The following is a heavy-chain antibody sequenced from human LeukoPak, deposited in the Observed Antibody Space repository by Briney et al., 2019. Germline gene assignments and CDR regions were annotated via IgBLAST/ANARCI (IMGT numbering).Heavy chain of an antibody. CDR3: ARQDAGSYGYFAY. CDR2: IYPGDSDT. D-gene: IGHD3-16*01. V-gene: IGHV5-51*01. CDR1: GYSFSSNW. J-gene: IGHJ4*02. Sequence: GESLKISCKGSGYSFSSNWIGWVRQMPGKGLEWMGIIYPGDSDTRFSPPFQGQVTISADKSISTAYLQWSSLKASDTAMYYCARQDAGSYGYFAYWGQGTLVTVSS.